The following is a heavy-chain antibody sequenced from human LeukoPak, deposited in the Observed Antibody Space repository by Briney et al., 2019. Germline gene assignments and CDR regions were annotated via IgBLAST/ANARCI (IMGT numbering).Heavy chain of an antibody. CDR2: ISGSGGST. CDR1: GFTFSNFD. D-gene: IGHD6-19*01. Sequence: PGGSLRLSCAGSGFTFSNFDMNWVRQAPGKGLDWVSAISGSGGSTYYADSVKGRFTISRDNSKNTLYLQMNSLRAEDTAVYYCARVYSSGSDDAFDIWGQGTMVTVSS. CDR3: ARVYSSGSDDAFDI. J-gene: IGHJ3*02. V-gene: IGHV3-23*01.